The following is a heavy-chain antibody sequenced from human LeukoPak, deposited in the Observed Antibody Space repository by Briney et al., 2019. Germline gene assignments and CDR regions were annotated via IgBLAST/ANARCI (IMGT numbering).Heavy chain of an antibody. CDR2: INPSGGST. CDR3: ARGTERDGSGWYIPEK. J-gene: IGHJ4*02. V-gene: IGHV1-46*01. CDR1: GYTFTSYY. Sequence: GASVKVSCKASGYTFTSYYMHWVRQAPGQGLEWMGIINPSGGSTSYAQKFQGRVTMTRDMSTSTVYMELSSLRSEDTAVYYCARGTERDGSGWYIPEKWGQGTPVTVSS. D-gene: IGHD6-19*01.